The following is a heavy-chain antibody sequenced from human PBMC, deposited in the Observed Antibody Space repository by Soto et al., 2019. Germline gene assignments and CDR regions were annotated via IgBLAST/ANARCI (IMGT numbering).Heavy chain of an antibody. D-gene: IGHD2-15*01. CDR3: ARHDCISSSCYSYYYYGMDV. J-gene: IGHJ6*02. CDR2: IIPIFDTA. Sequence: QVQLVQAGAEVKKPGSSVKVSCKASGGTFSSYAISWVRQAPGQGLEWMGGIIPIFDTANYAQKFQGSVTITADESTSTAYLGLSSLRSEDTAVYYCARHDCISSSCYSYYYYGMDVWGQGTTVTVSS. CDR1: GGTFSSYA. V-gene: IGHV1-69*12.